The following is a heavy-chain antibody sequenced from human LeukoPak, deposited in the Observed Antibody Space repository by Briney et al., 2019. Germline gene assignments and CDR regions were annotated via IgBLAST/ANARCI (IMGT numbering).Heavy chain of an antibody. CDR1: GYSFTSYG. V-gene: IGHV1-18*01. J-gene: IGHJ4*02. CDR2: VSAYNGNT. CDR3: ARDSVGATGHFDY. Sequence: EASVKVSCKASGYSFTSYGISWVRQAPGQGLEWMGWVSAYNGNTNYAQMLQGRVTMTRDTSTSTAYMELRSLRSDDTAVYYCARDSVGATGHFDYWGQGTLLTVSS. D-gene: IGHD1-26*01.